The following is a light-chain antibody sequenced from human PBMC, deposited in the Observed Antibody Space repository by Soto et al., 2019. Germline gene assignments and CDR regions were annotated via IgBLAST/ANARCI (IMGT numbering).Light chain of an antibody. J-gene: IGLJ1*01. CDR2: YDE. CDR1: SSNVGNNA. CDR3: AAWDDSMTYV. V-gene: IGLV1-36*01. Sequence: QSVLTQPPSVSGAPGQRVTISCSGRSSNVGNNAVNWYQQLPGKAPKLLIYYDEMLPSGISDRFSASKSGSSASLAISGLQSEDEAEYYCAAWDDSMTYVFGNGTKVTVL.